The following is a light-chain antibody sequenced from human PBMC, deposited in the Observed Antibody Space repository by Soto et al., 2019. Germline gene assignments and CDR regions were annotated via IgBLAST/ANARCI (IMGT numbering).Light chain of an antibody. CDR2: GAS. Sequence: EIVLTQSPGTLSLSPGERATLSCRASQSISSSYLAWYQHKPGQAPRLLIYGASSRATGIPDRFSGSGSGTDFPATISGLEPEDFAVFYGQQYGSPPMCTFGQGTKLEI. CDR1: QSISSSY. V-gene: IGKV3-20*01. CDR3: QQYGSPPMCT. J-gene: IGKJ2*02.